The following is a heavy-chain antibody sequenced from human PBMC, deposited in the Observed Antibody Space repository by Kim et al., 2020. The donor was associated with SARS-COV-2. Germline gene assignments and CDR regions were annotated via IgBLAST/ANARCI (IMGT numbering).Heavy chain of an antibody. CDR3: APFSSKDY. V-gene: IGHV3-66*01. CDR2: IYSGGST. D-gene: IGHD2-2*01. J-gene: IGHJ4*02. CDR1: GFTVSNNY. Sequence: GGSLRLSCAASGFTVSNNYMSWVRQPPGKGLEWVSLIYSGGSTYYDASVQGRFTISRDNSKNMLYLQMNSLGAEDTAVYYCAPFSSKDYWGQGTLVTVSS.